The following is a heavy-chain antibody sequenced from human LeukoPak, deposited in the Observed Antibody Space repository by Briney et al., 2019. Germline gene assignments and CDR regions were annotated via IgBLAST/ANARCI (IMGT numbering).Heavy chain of an antibody. D-gene: IGHD1-26*01. J-gene: IGHJ4*02. Sequence: GGSLRLSCAASGFTFNSYAMSWVRQAPGKGLEWVSAISDSGGSTYYADSVKGRFTISRDNSKNTLCLQMNSLRAEDMAVYYCAQGGSPGAFDYWGQGTLVTVSS. V-gene: IGHV3-23*01. CDR1: GFTFNSYA. CDR3: AQGGSPGAFDY. CDR2: ISDSGGST.